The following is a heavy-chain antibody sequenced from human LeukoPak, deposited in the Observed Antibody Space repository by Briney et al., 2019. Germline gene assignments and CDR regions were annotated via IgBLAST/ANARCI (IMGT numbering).Heavy chain of an antibody. J-gene: IGHJ5*02. Sequence: ASVKVSCKASGYTFTGYYMRWVRQAPGQGLEWMGWINPNSGGTNYAQKFQGRVTMTRDTSISTAYMELSRLRSDDTAVYYCARDLARPTIPYNWFDPWGQGTLVTVSS. CDR1: GYTFTGYY. D-gene: IGHD4/OR15-4a*01. CDR2: INPNSGGT. CDR3: ARDLARPTIPYNWFDP. V-gene: IGHV1-2*02.